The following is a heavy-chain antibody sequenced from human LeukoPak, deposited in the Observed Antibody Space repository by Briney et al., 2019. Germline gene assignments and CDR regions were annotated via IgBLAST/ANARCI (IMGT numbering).Heavy chain of an antibody. CDR1: GFTFDNYG. D-gene: IGHD6-13*01. CDR2: IHWNGGRT. Sequence: PGGSLRLSCAASGFTFDNYGINWVRQAPGKGLEWVSRIHWNGGRTGYADSVKGRFTISRDNAKNSLYLQMNSLRAEDTAVYYCARDFEFGSAAGTPNWGQGTLVTVSS. CDR3: ARDFEFGSAAGTPN. V-gene: IGHV3-20*04. J-gene: IGHJ4*02.